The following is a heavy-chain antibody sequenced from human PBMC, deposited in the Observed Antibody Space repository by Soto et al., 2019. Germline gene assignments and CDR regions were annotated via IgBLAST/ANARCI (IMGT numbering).Heavy chain of an antibody. CDR3: AKVRAVAGSSMNY. Sequence: PGGSLRRSCAASGFSFNNYVMTWVRQAPGKGLEWVSHITPNGGSTNYADSVKGRFTISRDNSKDMLFLQMNGLRVEDTAVYYCAKVRAVAGSSMNYWGQGTLVTVSS. J-gene: IGHJ4*02. CDR2: ITPNGGST. CDR1: GFSFNNYV. V-gene: IGHV3-23*01. D-gene: IGHD6-19*01.